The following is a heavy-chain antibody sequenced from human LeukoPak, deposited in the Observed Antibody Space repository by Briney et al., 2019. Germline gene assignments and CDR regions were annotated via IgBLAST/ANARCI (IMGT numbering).Heavy chain of an antibody. CDR3: ARLGAGPTYYDFWSGYSSFYFDY. Sequence: SETLSLTCTVSGGSTSSSNYYWGWIRQPPGKGLEWIGGIHYSGNTYYNPSLKSRVTISVDTSKNQFSLKLSSVTAADTAVYYCARLGAGPTYYDFWSGYSSFYFDYWGQGTLVTVPS. V-gene: IGHV4-39*01. J-gene: IGHJ4*02. CDR1: GGSTSSSNYY. CDR2: IHYSGNT. D-gene: IGHD3-3*01.